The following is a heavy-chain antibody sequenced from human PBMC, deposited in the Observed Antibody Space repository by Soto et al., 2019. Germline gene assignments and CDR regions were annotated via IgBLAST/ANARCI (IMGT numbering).Heavy chain of an antibody. Sequence: QVQLVQSGAEVKKPGASVKVSCKASGYTFTSYYMHWVRQAPGQGLEWMGIINPSGGSTSYAQKFQGRGTMTRDTSTRTVYMELSSLRSEDTAVYYCARMVVAAYQDYWGQGTLVTVSS. V-gene: IGHV1-46*01. D-gene: IGHD2-15*01. CDR2: INPSGGST. CDR1: GYTFTSYY. J-gene: IGHJ4*02. CDR3: ARMVVAAYQDY.